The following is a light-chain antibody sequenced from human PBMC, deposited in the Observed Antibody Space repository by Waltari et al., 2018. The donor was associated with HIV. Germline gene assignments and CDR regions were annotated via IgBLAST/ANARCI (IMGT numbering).Light chain of an antibody. Sequence: DIVLTQSPLSLPVAPGESASISCRARQSLLHNNGNNYLDWYVQKPGQSPQLLIYLASHRPSGVPERFSGSGSGTNFTMKITRVEAEDVGTYYCLQSLHTPRFSFGPGTKVDI. CDR2: LAS. CDR1: QSLLHNNGNNY. J-gene: IGKJ3*01. CDR3: LQSLHTPRFS. V-gene: IGKV2-28*01.